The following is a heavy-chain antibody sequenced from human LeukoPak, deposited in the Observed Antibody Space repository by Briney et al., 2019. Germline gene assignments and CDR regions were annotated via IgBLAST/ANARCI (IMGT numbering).Heavy chain of an antibody. J-gene: IGHJ4*02. D-gene: IGHD3-10*01. CDR1: GFTFSSYA. Sequence: GGSLRLFCVASGFTFSSYAMSWVRQAPGKGLEWVSAISGSGGSTYYADSVKGRFIISRDNAKNTLYLQMNSLRDEDTAMYYCTRDRARAGGEILDYWGQGTLVTVSS. V-gene: IGHV3-23*01. CDR3: TRDRARAGGEILDY. CDR2: ISGSGGST.